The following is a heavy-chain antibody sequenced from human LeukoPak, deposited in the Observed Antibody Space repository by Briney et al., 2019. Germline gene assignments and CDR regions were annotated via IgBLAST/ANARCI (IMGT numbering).Heavy chain of an antibody. CDR2: IREDGSEK. J-gene: IGHJ4*02. V-gene: IGHV3-7*01. D-gene: IGHD2-15*01. CDR1: GFTFTNHW. Sequence: GGSLRLSCAASGFTFTNHWMSWVRQAPGKGLEWVANIREDGSEKYHVDSVRGRFSISRDNAKNSLYLQMISLRAEDTAVYYCARRRCSSSSCFFDYWGQGTLVTVSS. CDR3: ARRRCSSSSCFFDY.